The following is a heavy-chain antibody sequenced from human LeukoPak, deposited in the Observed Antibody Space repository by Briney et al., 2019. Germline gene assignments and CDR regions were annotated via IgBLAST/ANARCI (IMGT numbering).Heavy chain of an antibody. CDR1: GFTFSSYS. CDR2: ISSSSSYI. V-gene: IGHV3-21*01. J-gene: IGHJ4*02. CDR3: VRDATRGGDFDY. D-gene: IGHD3-16*01. Sequence: PGGSLRLSCAASGFTFSSYSMNWVRQAPGKGLEWVSSISSSSSYIYYADSAKGRFTISRDNAKNSLYLQMNSLRAEDTAVYYCVRDATRGGDFDYWGQGTLVTVSS.